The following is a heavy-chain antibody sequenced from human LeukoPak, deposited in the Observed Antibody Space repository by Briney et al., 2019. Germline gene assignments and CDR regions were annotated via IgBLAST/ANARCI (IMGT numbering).Heavy chain of an antibody. CDR1: GGSFSVYY. CDR2: INHSGST. V-gene: IGHV4-34*01. J-gene: IGHJ4*02. Sequence: PSETLSLTCAVYGGSFSVYYWSWIRQPPGKGLEWIGEINHSGSTNYNPSLKSRVTISVDTSKNQFSLKLSSVTAADTAVYYCARSRGYSYADYWGQGTLVTVSS. D-gene: IGHD5-18*01. CDR3: ARSRGYSYADY.